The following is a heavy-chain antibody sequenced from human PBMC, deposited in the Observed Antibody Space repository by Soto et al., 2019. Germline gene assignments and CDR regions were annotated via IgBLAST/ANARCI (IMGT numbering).Heavy chain of an antibody. J-gene: IGHJ3*02. CDR3: ARRPWVDGDYDVWAFDI. Sequence: PSETLSLTCTVSGGSISSSSYYWGWIRQPPGKGLEWIGSIYYSGSTNYNPSLKSRVTISVDTSKNQFSLKLSSVTAADTAVYYCARRPWVDGDYDVWAFDIWGQGTMVTVSS. CDR1: GGSISSSSYY. CDR2: IYYSGST. V-gene: IGHV4-39*07. D-gene: IGHD4-17*01.